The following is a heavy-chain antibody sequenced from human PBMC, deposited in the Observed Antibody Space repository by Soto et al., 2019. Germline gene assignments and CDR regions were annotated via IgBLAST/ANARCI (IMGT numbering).Heavy chain of an antibody. V-gene: IGHV2-70*01. J-gene: IGHJ4*02. D-gene: IGHD1-26*01. CDR3: ARIGCGSYGYYCDY. CDR2: IDWDDDK. Sequence: VSGPTLVNPTQTLTLTCTFSGFSLSTSGMCVSCTRQPPGKALEWLALIDWDDDKYYSTSLKTRLTISKDTSKNQVVLTMTNMDPVDTATYYCARIGCGSYGYYCDYWGQGTLVTVSS. CDR1: GFSLSTSGMC.